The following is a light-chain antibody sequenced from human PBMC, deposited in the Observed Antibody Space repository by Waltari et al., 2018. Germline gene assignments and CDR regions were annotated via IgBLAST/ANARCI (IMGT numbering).Light chain of an antibody. J-gene: IGKJ1*01. V-gene: IGKV1-5*03. CDR1: KNINIW. CDR3: QQYGSFPAT. CDR2: KAS. Sequence: CQTRKNINIWMTWCQQKPGRAPKVVIYKASSLESGVPSRFSGSGSGTDFTLTISSLQPDDFAIYFCQQYGSFPATFGQGTRVDMK.